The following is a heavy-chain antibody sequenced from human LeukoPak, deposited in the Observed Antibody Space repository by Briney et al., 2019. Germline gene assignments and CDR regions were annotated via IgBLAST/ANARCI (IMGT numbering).Heavy chain of an antibody. V-gene: IGHV4-39*01. J-gene: IGHJ4*02. D-gene: IGHD6-6*01. CDR3: ARRSIANACFDY. Sequence: SETLSLTCTVSGGSISSSIYYWGWIRQPPGKGLEWIGSIYYSGSAYYNPSLKSRVTISVDTSKNQFSLKLSSVTAADTAVYYCARRSIANACFDYWGQGTLVTVSS. CDR1: GGSISSSIYY. CDR2: IYYSGSA.